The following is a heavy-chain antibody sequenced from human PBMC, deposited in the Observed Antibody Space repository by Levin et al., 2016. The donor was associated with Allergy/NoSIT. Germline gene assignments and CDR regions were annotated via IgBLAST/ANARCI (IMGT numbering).Heavy chain of an antibody. J-gene: IGHJ6*02. D-gene: IGHD6-13*01. CDR2: INPSGGST. V-gene: IGHV1-46*03. CDR3: AIEQQLAYYGMDV. Sequence: ASVKVSCKASGYTFTSYYMHWVRQAPGQGLEWMGIINPSGGSTSYAQKFQGRVTMTRDTSTSTVYMELSSLRSEDTAVYYCAIEQQLAYYGMDVWGQGTTVTVSS. CDR1: GYTFTSYY.